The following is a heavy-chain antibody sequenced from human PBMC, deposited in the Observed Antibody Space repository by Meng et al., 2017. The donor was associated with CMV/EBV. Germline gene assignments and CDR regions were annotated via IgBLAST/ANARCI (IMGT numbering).Heavy chain of an antibody. V-gene: IGHV3-11*04. CDR1: GFTFSDYY. J-gene: IGHJ4*02. CDR2: ISSSGSTI. D-gene: IGHD6-6*01. Sequence: WGSLRLSCAASGFTFSDYYMSWIRQPPGKGLEWVSYISSSGSTIYYADTVKGRFTISRDNAKHSLYLQMDSLGAEDTAVYYCARAIVRTSPPDYWGQGTLVTVSS. CDR3: ARAIVRTSPPDY.